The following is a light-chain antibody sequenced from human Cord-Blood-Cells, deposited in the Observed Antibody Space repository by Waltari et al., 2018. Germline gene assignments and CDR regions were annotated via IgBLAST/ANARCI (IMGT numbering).Light chain of an antibody. Sequence: SYELTQPPSVSVSPGQTASITCPGDKLGDKYACWYQQKPGQSPVLVIYQDNKRPSGIPERFSGSNSGNTATLTISGTQAMDEADYYCQAWDSSTEVFGTGTKVTVL. CDR1: KLGDKY. CDR3: QAWDSSTEV. J-gene: IGLJ1*01. CDR2: QDN. V-gene: IGLV3-1*01.